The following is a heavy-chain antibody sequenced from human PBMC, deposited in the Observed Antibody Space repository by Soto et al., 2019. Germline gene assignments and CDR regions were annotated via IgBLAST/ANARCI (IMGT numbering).Heavy chain of an antibody. V-gene: IGHV3-23*01. D-gene: IGHD2-2*01. CDR3: VRKYPGTRPFDY. CDR2: IGTDGNT. CDR1: GFTFNIYA. J-gene: IGHJ4*01. Sequence: LRLSCAASGFTFNIYAMTWVRQAPGKGLAWVSAIGTDGNTYYANSVKGRFTISRDNSRTTLYLQMNSLRVEDTALYYCVRKYPGTRPFDYWGQGTLVTVPQ.